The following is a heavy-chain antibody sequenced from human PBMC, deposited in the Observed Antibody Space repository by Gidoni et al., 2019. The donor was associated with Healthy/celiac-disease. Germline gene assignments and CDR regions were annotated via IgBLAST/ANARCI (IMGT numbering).Heavy chain of an antibody. Sequence: EVQLVESGGGLIQPGGSLRLSCAASGFTVSSNYMSWVRQAPGKGLEWVSVIYSGGSTYYADSVKGRFTISRDNSKNTLYLQMNSLRAEDTAVYYCARKIVGATTSWFDPWGQGTLVTVSS. J-gene: IGHJ5*02. CDR1: GFTVSSNY. D-gene: IGHD1-26*01. CDR3: ARKIVGATTSWFDP. CDR2: IYSGGST. V-gene: IGHV3-53*01.